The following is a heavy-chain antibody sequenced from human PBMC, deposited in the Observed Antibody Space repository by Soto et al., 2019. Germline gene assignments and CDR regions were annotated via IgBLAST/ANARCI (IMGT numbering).Heavy chain of an antibody. CDR2: ISYDGSNK. V-gene: IGHV3-30*18. CDR1: GFTFSSYG. CDR3: AKSGEVATYYYYYMDV. J-gene: IGHJ6*03. D-gene: IGHD5-12*01. Sequence: PGGSLRLSCAASGFTFSSYGMHWVRQAPGKGLEWVAVISYDGSNKYYADSVKGRFTISRDNSKNTLYLQMNSLRAEDTAVYYCAKSGEVATYYYYYMDVWGKGTTVTVSS.